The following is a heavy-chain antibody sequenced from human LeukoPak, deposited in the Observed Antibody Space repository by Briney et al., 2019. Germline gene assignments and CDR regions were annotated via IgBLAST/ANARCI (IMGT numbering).Heavy chain of an antibody. J-gene: IGHJ5*02. Sequence: SETLSLTCTVSVGSMSSYYWSWIRQPPGKGLECLGYVYYSGSTNYNPSLKSRVTISLGTSKNQFSLKLSSVTAADTAVYYCARHGSGTSLALDPWGQGTLVTVSS. CDR3: ARHGSGTSLALDP. D-gene: IGHD3-10*01. CDR1: VGSMSSYY. CDR2: VYYSGST. V-gene: IGHV4-59*08.